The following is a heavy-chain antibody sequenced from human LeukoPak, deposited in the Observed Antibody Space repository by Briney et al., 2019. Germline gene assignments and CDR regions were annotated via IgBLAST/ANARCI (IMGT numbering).Heavy chain of an antibody. CDR2: IIPILGIA. D-gene: IGHD3-10*01. CDR1: GGTFSSYA. CDR3: ARDGAVVTSGSYPWRYFQH. Sequence: GASVKASCKASGGTFSSYAISWVRQAPGQGLEWMGRIIPILGIANYAQKFQGRVTITADKSTSTAYMELSSLRAEDTAVYYCARDGAVVTSGSYPWRYFQHWGQGTLVTVSS. J-gene: IGHJ1*01. V-gene: IGHV1-69*04.